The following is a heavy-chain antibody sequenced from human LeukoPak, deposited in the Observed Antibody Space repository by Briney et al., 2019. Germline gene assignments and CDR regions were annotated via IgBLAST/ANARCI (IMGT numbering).Heavy chain of an antibody. J-gene: IGHJ5*02. CDR1: GGSISSHY. V-gene: IGHV4-59*11. CDR3: ARDCSSTSCYAGWGWFDP. Sequence: KSSETLSLTCTVSGGSISSHYWSWIRQPPGKGLEWMGYIYYRGVTNYNPSLKSRVTISADTSKNQFSLKLRSVSAADTAVYFCARDCSSTSCYAGWGWFDPWGQGTLVTVSS. D-gene: IGHD2-2*01. CDR2: IYYRGVT.